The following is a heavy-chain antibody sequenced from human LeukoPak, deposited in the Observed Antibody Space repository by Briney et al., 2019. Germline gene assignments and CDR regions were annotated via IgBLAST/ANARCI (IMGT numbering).Heavy chain of an antibody. V-gene: IGHV3-11*05. CDR2: ISRSSDYT. CDR1: GFTFSDYY. CDR3: ARDARGGIVTPEY. J-gene: IGHJ4*02. D-gene: IGHD1-26*01. Sequence: GGSLGLSCAASGFTFSDYYMSWIRQAPGKGLEWLSYISRSSDYTEYADYVKGRFTISRDNARNSLYLQMNSLRPDDTAVYYCARDARGGIVTPEYWGQGTLVTVSS.